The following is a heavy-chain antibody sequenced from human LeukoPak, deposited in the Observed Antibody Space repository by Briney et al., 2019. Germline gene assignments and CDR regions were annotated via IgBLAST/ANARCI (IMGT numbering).Heavy chain of an antibody. CDR2: MFPGDSDT. J-gene: IGHJ4*02. CDR3: ARLRDNWEDY. Sequence: PGESLKISCKGSGYTFTNYWIVWLRPTPGKGEEWMGMMFPGDSDTNYSPSFEGQITISADKSISSAYLQWSSLKASDTAIYYCARLRDNWEDYWGQGTLVTVSS. V-gene: IGHV5-51*01. CDR1: GYTFTNYW. D-gene: IGHD1-20*01.